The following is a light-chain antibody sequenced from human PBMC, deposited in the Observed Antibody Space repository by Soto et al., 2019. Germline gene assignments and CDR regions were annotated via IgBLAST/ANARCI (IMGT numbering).Light chain of an antibody. CDR1: NVGSKS. J-gene: IGLJ3*02. CDR2: DDS. Sequence: VLTQPPSVSVAPGQTASITCGGNNVGSKSLHWYQQKPGQAPVLVVFDDSDRPSGIPERFSGSNSGNTATLTISSVVAGDEADYYCQVFDTGTDHVVFGGGTKVTVL. V-gene: IGLV3-21*02. CDR3: QVFDTGTDHVV.